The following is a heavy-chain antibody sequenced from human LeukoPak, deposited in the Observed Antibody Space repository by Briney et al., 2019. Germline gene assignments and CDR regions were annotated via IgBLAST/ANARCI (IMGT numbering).Heavy chain of an antibody. CDR1: GYTSTSYA. CDR2: INTNTGNP. CDR3: ARGRIVGATGYFQH. Sequence: ASVKVSCKASGYTSTSYAMNWVRQAPGQGLEWMGWINTNTGNPTYAQGFTGRFVFSSDTSVSTAYLQISSLKAEDTAVYYCARGRIVGATGYFQHWGQGTLVTVSS. V-gene: IGHV7-4-1*02. J-gene: IGHJ1*01. D-gene: IGHD1-26*01.